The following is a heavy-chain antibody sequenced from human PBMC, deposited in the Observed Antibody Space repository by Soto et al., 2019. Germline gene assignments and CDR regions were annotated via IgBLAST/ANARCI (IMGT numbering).Heavy chain of an antibody. V-gene: IGHV4-31*01. Sequence: QVQLQESGPGLVKPSQTLSLTCTASGGSISSGGYYWNWVRQHPGKGLDLIGYIYYSGSTNYNPSLTSPGIKSLETSKNQYSLKLRSVTAADTVVYSCERVWGDGGNSPFDYWGQGTLVIDSS. J-gene: IGHJ4*02. CDR1: GGSISSGGYY. D-gene: IGHD2-21*01. CDR2: IYYSGST. CDR3: ERVWGDGGNSPFDY.